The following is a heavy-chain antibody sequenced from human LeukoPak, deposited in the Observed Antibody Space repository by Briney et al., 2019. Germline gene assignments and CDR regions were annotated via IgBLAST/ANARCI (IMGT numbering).Heavy chain of an antibody. V-gene: IGHV4-31*03. CDR2: IHPSGML. J-gene: IGHJ4*02. CDR3: SRGLDSRKLGY. Sequence: SETLSLTCTVSGPSFNSDDQYWHWLRQSPGKGLEWIGSIHPSGMLYNNPSLESRVTISRGTSKNQFSLNLSSVTAADTAVYFCSRGLDSRKLGYWGQGILVTVSS. CDR1: GPSFNSDDQY. D-gene: IGHD3-22*01.